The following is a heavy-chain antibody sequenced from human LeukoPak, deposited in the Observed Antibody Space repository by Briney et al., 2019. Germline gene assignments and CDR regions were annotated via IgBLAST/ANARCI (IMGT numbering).Heavy chain of an antibody. CDR3: ARGPEYYYGSGSYDYYGMDV. V-gene: IGHV1-18*01. Sequence: ASVKVSCKASGYTFTSYGISWVRQAPGQGLERMGWISAYNGNTNYAQKLQGRVTMTTDTYTSTAYMELRSLRSDDTAVYYCARGPEYYYGSGSYDYYGMDVWGQGTTVTVSS. J-gene: IGHJ6*02. D-gene: IGHD3-10*01. CDR2: ISAYNGNT. CDR1: GYTFTSYG.